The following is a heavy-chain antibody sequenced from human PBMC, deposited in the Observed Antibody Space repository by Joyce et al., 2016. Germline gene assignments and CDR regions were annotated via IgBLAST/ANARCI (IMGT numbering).Heavy chain of an antibody. CDR3: ASHFRGDAFDI. CDR2: IFYSGSP. J-gene: IGHJ3*02. D-gene: IGHD3-3*02. CDR1: GGSVSSGSYY. V-gene: IGHV4-61*01. Sequence: QVQLQESGPGLVKPSETLSLTCTVSGGSVSSGSYYWSWIRQPPGKGLEWIGYIFYSGSPNYTPSLKSRVTISVDTSKNQFSLKLSSVTAADTAVYYCASHFRGDAFDIWGQGTTVTVSS.